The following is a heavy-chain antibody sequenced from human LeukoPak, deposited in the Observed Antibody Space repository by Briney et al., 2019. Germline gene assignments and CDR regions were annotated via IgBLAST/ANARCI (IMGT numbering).Heavy chain of an antibody. CDR2: INHSGST. Sequence: SETLSLTCAVYGGSFSGYYWSWIRQPPGKGLEWIGEINHSGSTNYNPSLKSRVTISVDTSKNQFSLKLSSVTAADTAVYYCASIAAAGLNWGQGTLVTVSS. D-gene: IGHD6-13*01. CDR3: ASIAAAGLN. J-gene: IGHJ4*02. V-gene: IGHV4-34*01. CDR1: GGSFSGYY.